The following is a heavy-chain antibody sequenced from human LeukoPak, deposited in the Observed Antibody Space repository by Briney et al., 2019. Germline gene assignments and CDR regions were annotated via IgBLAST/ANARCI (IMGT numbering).Heavy chain of an antibody. V-gene: IGHV1-46*01. CDR1: GYTFTSYY. D-gene: IGHD6-13*01. J-gene: IGHJ6*02. CDR3: ARDQVIAAAGTDFPYGMDV. CDR2: INPSGGST. Sequence: ASVKVSCQASGYTFTSYYMHWVRQAPGQGLEWMGIINPSGGSTSYAQKFQGRVTMTRDTSTSTVYMELSSLRSEDTAVYYCARDQVIAAAGTDFPYGMDVWGQGTTVTVPS.